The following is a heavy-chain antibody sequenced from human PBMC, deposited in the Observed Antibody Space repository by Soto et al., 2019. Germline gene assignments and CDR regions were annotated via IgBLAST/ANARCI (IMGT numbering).Heavy chain of an antibody. CDR3: ARGSLAYCGGDCYKRYYFDY. CDR1: GASLAGYY. Sequence: SETLSLTCNVSGASLAGYYWSWIRQPPGKGLDWIGRIYYSGSTNYNPSLKSRVTISVDTSKNQFSLKLSSVTAADTAVYYCARGSLAYCGGDCYKRYYFDYWGQGTLVTVSS. D-gene: IGHD2-21*02. CDR2: IYYSGST. J-gene: IGHJ4*02. V-gene: IGHV4-59*01.